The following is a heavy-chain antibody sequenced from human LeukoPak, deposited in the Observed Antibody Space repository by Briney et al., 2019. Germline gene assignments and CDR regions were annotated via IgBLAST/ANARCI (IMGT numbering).Heavy chain of an antibody. V-gene: IGHV1-69*01. D-gene: IGHD1-26*01. Sequence: GASVKVSCKASGGIFSSCAISWVRQAPGQGLEWMGGIIPIFGTADYAQKFQGRVTITADESTSTAYMELSSLKSEDTAVYYCARGVVGATTGAYSFDYWGQGTLVTVSS. J-gene: IGHJ4*02. CDR1: GGIFSSCA. CDR3: ARGVVGATTGAYSFDY. CDR2: IIPIFGTA.